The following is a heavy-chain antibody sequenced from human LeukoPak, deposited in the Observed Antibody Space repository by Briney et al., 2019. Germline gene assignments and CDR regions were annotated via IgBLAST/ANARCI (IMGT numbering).Heavy chain of an antibody. CDR3: ARADTAMVYDYFDY. J-gene: IGHJ4*02. CDR2: INSDGSST. CDR1: GFTFSSYW. D-gene: IGHD5-18*01. Sequence: GGSLRLSCAASGFTFSSYWMHWLRQAPGKGLVWVSRINSDGSSTSYADSVKGRFTISRDNAKNTLYLQMYSLRAEDTAVYYCARADTAMVYDYFDYWGQGTLVTVSS. V-gene: IGHV3-74*01.